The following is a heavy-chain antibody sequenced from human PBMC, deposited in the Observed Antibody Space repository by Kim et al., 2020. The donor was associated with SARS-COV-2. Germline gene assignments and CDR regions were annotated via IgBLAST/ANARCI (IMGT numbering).Heavy chain of an antibody. D-gene: IGHD3-22*01. CDR1: GGSISSSSYY. Sequence: SETLSLTCTVSGGSISSSSYYWGWIRQPPGKGLEWIGSIYYSGSTYYNPSLKSRVTISVDTSKNQFSLKLSSVTAADTAVYYCARHRDYYDSTYAFDIWGQGTMVTVSS. CDR3: ARHRDYYDSTYAFDI. CDR2: IYYSGST. V-gene: IGHV4-39*01. J-gene: IGHJ3*02.